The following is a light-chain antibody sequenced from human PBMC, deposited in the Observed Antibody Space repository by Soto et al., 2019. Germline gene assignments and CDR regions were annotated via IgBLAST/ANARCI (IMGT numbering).Light chain of an antibody. J-gene: IGKJ4*01. Sequence: DIQMTQSPSSLSASVGDRVTITCRASQGISNYLACYQRKPGKVPALLISYASTLQSGAPSRFSGSGSGTDFTLTISSLQPEDVAAYYCQKYNSAPLTFGGGSKV. V-gene: IGKV1-27*01. CDR3: QKYNSAPLT. CDR2: YAS. CDR1: QGISNY.